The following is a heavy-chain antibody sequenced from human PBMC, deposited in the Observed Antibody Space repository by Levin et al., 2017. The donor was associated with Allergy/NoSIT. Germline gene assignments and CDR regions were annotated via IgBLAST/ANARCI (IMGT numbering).Heavy chain of an antibody. J-gene: IGHJ4*02. CDR1: GFTFSSHW. D-gene: IGHD3-22*01. CDR3: ARETDGSGYYADY. Sequence: GGSLRLSCAASGFTFSSHWMHWVRQAPGKGLVWVSRINTDGSTTTYADSVKGRFTISRDNAKNTLYLQMNSLRPEDTAVYYCARETDGSGYYADYWGQGTLVTVSS. CDR2: INTDGSTT. V-gene: IGHV3-74*01.